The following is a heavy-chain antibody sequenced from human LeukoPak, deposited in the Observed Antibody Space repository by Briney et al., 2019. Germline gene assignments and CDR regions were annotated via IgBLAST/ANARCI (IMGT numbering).Heavy chain of an antibody. V-gene: IGHV1-18*01. J-gene: IGHJ4*02. D-gene: IGHD6-13*01. Sequence: GASVKVSCKASGYTFTSYGISWVRQAPGQGLEWMGWINPNSGGTNYAQKLQGRVTMTTDTSTSTAYMELRSLRSDDTAVYYCARDGIAAAALDYWGQGTLVTVSS. CDR3: ARDGIAAAALDY. CDR2: INPNSGGT. CDR1: GYTFTSYG.